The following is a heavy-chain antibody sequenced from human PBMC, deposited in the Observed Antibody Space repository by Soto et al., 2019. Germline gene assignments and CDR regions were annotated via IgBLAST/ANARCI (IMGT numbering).Heavy chain of an antibody. CDR1: GFTFSSYA. J-gene: IGHJ4*02. CDR3: AKDERYDSSDFDY. D-gene: IGHD3-22*01. Sequence: EVQLLESGGGLVQPGGSLRLSCAASGFTFSSYAMSWVRQAPGKGLEWVSSISGSGGRTYSADSAKGRFTISRDNSKNTLYLQLNSLRAEDWAVYYCAKDERYDSSDFDYWGQGTLVTVSS. CDR2: ISGSGGRT. V-gene: IGHV3-23*01.